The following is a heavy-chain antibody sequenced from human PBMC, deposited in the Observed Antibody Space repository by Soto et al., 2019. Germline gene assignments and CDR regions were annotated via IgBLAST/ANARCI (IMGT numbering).Heavy chain of an antibody. J-gene: IGHJ4*02. CDR1: GLDLSDFH. D-gene: IGHD1-1*01. Sequence: GFLRLSCVAAGLDLSDFHISWVRQAPGKGLEWISYISSSLGHTDYAESVKGRFTISRENAKSSVFLEMSDLRSDDTEVYYCAANWNFGLNFWGQGTLVTVSS. CDR3: AANWNFGLNF. V-gene: IGHV3-11*03. CDR2: ISSSLGHT.